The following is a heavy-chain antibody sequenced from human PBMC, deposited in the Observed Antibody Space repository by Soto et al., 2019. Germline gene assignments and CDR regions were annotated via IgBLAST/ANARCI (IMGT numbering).Heavy chain of an antibody. CDR3: ANVTLVRGGHYGMDV. CDR1: GFTFDDYA. Sequence: EVQLVESGGGLVQPGRSLRLSCAASGFTFDDYAMHWVRQAPGKGLEWVSGISWNSGSIGYADSVKGRFTISRDNAKNSLYLQMNGLRAENTALYYCANVTLVRGGHYGMDVWGQGTTVTVSS. V-gene: IGHV3-9*01. J-gene: IGHJ6*02. CDR2: ISWNSGSI. D-gene: IGHD6-13*01.